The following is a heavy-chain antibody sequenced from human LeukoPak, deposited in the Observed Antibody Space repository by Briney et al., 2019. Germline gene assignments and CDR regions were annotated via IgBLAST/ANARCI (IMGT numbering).Heavy chain of an antibody. J-gene: IGHJ4*02. CDR2: INHSGST. CDR3: ARMPAPDDSSGYYYGYDY. V-gene: IGHV4-34*01. CDR1: GGSFSGYY. D-gene: IGHD3-22*01. Sequence: ETLSLTCAVYGGSFSGYYWSWIRQPPGKGLEWIGEINHSGSTNYNPSLKSRVTISVDTSKNQFSLKLSSVTAADTAVYYCARMPAPDDSSGYYYGYDYWGQGTLVTVSS.